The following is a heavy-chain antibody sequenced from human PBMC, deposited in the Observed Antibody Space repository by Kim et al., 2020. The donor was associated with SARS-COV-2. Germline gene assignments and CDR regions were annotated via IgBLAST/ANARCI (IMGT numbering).Heavy chain of an antibody. CDR2: ITRGGGT. J-gene: IGHJ6*01. Sequence: GGSLRLSCAASGLTLRSYAMHWVRQAPGKGLEWVSPITRGGGTSSAASAKGRFTISRDNFKDTPRLQLNNSIAAETGTSYCFACHTIVSVPGWSTFFYY. CDR1: GLTLRSYA. CDR3: FACHTIVSVPGWSTFFYY. V-gene: IGHV3-23*01. D-gene: IGHD3-10*01.